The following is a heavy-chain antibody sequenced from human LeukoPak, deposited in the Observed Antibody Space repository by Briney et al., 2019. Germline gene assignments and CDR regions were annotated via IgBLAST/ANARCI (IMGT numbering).Heavy chain of an antibody. CDR1: GFTFSSYW. J-gene: IGHJ5*02. CDR3: ARDPDSGWSTNWFDP. CDR2: IKQDGSEK. Sequence: GGSLKLSCAASGFTFSSYWMSWVRQAPGKGLEWVANIKQDGSEKYYVDSVKGRFTISRDNAKNSLYPQMNSLRAEDTAVYYCARDPDSGWSTNWFDPWGQGTLVTVSS. V-gene: IGHV3-7*01. D-gene: IGHD6-19*01.